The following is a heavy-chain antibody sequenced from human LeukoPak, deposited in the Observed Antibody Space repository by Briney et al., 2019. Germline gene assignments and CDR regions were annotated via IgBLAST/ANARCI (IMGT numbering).Heavy chain of an antibody. CDR1: GGSVSSGSYY. D-gene: IGHD7-27*01. J-gene: IGHJ4*02. CDR2: IYYSGST. Sequence: LETLSLTCTVSGGSVSSGSYYWGWIRQPPGKGLEWIGSIYYSGSTYYNPSLKSRVTISVDTSKNQFSLKLSSVTAADTAVYYCARDGFKTGVDYWGQGTLVTVSS. V-gene: IGHV4-39*02. CDR3: ARDGFKTGVDY.